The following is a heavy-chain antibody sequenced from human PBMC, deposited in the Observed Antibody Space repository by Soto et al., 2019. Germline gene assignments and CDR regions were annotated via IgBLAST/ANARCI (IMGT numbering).Heavy chain of an antibody. D-gene: IGHD2-15*01. V-gene: IGHV3-66*01. CDR3: ARLLPYYMDV. Sequence: GGSLRLSCAASGLPVSSNYMSWVRQAPGKGLEWVSVIYSGGSTYYADSVKGRFTISRDNSKNTLYLQMNSLRAEDTAVYYCARLLPYYMDVWGNGTTVTVSS. CDR1: GLPVSSNY. CDR2: IYSGGST. J-gene: IGHJ6*03.